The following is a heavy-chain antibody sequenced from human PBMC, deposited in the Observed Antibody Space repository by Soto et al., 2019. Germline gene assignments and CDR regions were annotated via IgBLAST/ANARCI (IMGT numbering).Heavy chain of an antibody. D-gene: IGHD4-17*01. CDR3: TTPVTTFYDAFDI. V-gene: IGHV3-15*01. Sequence: GGSLRLSCAASGFTFSNAWMSWVRQAPGKGLEWVGRIKSKTDGGTTDYAAPVKGRFTISRDDSKNTLYLQMNSLKTEDTAVYYCTTPVTTFYDAFDIWGQGTMVTVSS. J-gene: IGHJ3*02. CDR1: GFTFSNAW. CDR2: IKSKTDGGTT.